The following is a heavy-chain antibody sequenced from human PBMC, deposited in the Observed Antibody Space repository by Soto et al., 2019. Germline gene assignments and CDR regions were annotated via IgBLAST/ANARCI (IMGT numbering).Heavy chain of an antibody. CDR1: GFTFSSYG. Sequence: GGSLRLSCAASGFTFSSYGMHWVRQAPGKGPEWVAVIWYDGSNKYYADSVKGRFTISRDNSKNTLYLQMNSLRAEDTAVYYCARGLVTNFDYWGQGTLVTVSS. CDR3: ARGLVTNFDY. D-gene: IGHD5-18*01. CDR2: IWYDGSNK. V-gene: IGHV3-33*01. J-gene: IGHJ4*02.